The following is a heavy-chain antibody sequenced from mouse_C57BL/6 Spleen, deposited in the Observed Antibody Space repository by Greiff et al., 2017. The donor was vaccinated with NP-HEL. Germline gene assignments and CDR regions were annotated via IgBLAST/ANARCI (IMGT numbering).Heavy chain of an antibody. CDR2: FHPYNDDT. D-gene: IGHD2-1*01. CDR1: GYTFTTYP. J-gene: IGHJ2*01. Sequence: QVQLKESGAELVKPGASVKMSCKASGYTFTTYPLEWMKQNHGKSLEWIGNFHPYNDDTKYNEKFKGKATLTVEKSSSTVYLELSRVTSDDSAVYYCARGNYDGYYFDYWGQGTTLTVSS. CDR3: ARGNYDGYYFDY. V-gene: IGHV1-47*01.